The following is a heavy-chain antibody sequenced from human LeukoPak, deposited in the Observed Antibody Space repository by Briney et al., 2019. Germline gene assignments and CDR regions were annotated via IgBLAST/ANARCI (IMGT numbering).Heavy chain of an antibody. CDR2: MNPNSGNT. D-gene: IGHD6-13*01. V-gene: IGHV1-8*01. CDR1: GYTFTCYD. J-gene: IGHJ4*02. Sequence: GASVKVSCKASGYTFTCYDINWVRQATGQGLEWMGWMNPNSGNTGYAQKFQGRVTMTRNTSISTAYMELSRLRSDDTAVYYCARGFHSSSWYYFDYWGQGTLVTVSS. CDR3: ARGFHSSSWYYFDY.